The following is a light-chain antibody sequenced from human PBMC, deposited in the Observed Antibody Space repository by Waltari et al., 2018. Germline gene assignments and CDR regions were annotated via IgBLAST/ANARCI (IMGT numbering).Light chain of an antibody. CDR3: QQYHTTPYT. Sequence: DIVMTQSPDSLAVSLGERATINCKSILSALYSPNNKNYLAWYQHKPGQPPKLLLYWSSTREAGVPDRFSGSGSGNDFTLTINSLQAEDVAVYYCQQYHTTPYTFGQGTKLEIK. V-gene: IGKV4-1*01. CDR1: LSALYSPNNKNY. CDR2: WSS. J-gene: IGKJ2*01.